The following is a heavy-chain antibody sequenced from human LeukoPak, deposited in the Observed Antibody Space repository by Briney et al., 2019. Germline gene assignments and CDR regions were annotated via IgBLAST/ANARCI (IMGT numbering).Heavy chain of an antibody. J-gene: IGHJ4*02. D-gene: IGHD3-3*01. Sequence: VGSLRLSCAASGFTFSSYAMSWVRQAPGKGLEWVSAISASGGGTYYADSVKGRFTISRDNSKNTLYLQMNSLRAEDTAVYYCAKDERYYGVWSGSYRWGQGTLVTVSS. CDR1: GFTFSSYA. V-gene: IGHV3-23*01. CDR2: ISASGGGT. CDR3: AKDERYYGVWSGSYR.